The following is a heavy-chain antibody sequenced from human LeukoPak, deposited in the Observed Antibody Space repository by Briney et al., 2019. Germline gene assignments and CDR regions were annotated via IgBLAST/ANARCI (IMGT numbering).Heavy chain of an antibody. CDR1: GFTFSDYY. Sequence: PGGSLRLSCAASGFTFSDYYMSWIRQAPGKGLEWVSAITGSGGSTYYADSVKGRFAISRDNSKNTLYLQLNSLRAEDTAVYYCAKDQDYDFWSGYYYWGQGTLVTVPS. J-gene: IGHJ4*02. CDR3: AKDQDYDFWSGYYY. V-gene: IGHV3-23*01. D-gene: IGHD3-3*01. CDR2: ITGSGGST.